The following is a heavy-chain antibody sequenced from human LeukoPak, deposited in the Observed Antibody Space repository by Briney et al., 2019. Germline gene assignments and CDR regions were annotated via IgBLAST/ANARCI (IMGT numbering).Heavy chain of an antibody. CDR1: GGTFSTYA. J-gene: IGHJ4*02. CDR3: ASTYYYYDSSGLDY. V-gene: IGHV1-69*04. Sequence: SVKVSCKASGGTFSTYAISWVRQAPGQGLEWMGRIIPILGIANYAQKFQGRVTITADKSTSTAYMELSSLRSEDTAVYYCASTYYYYDSSGLDYWGQGTLVTVSS. CDR2: IIPILGIA. D-gene: IGHD3-22*01.